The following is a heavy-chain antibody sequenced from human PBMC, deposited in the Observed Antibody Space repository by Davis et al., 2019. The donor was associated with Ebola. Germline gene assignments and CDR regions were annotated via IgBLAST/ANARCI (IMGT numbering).Heavy chain of an antibody. CDR2: IYYSGST. CDR1: GGSISSYY. D-gene: IGHD3-22*01. V-gene: IGHV4-59*08. J-gene: IGHJ4*02. CDR3: ASTGNYDSSGYYYPFDY. Sequence: MPSETLSLTCTVSGGSISSYYWSWIRQPPGKGLEWIGYIYYSGSTNYNPSLKSRVTISVDTSKNQFSLKLSSVTAADTAVYYCASTGNYDSSGYYYPFDYWGQGTLVTVSS.